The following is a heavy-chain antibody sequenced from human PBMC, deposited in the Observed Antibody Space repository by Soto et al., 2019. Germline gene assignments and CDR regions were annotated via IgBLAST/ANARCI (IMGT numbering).Heavy chain of an antibody. D-gene: IGHD3-9*01. Sequence: QVHLVQSGAEVQKPGASVKVSCRAPGYPFTTYAIHWLRQAPGQSLEWMGWINTANDNTNHSHKFQGRVTITRDSSASTAFMELNSLTSEDTAVYYCARGYFDTSNYFDYWGQGTLVTVSS. CDR2: INTANDNT. J-gene: IGHJ4*02. CDR1: GYPFTTYA. CDR3: ARGYFDTSNYFDY. V-gene: IGHV1-3*04.